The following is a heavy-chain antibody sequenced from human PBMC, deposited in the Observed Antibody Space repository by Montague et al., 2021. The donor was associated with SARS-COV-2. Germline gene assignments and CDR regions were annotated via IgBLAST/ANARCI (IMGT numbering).Heavy chain of an antibody. J-gene: IGHJ4*02. Sequence: SLRLSCAASGFTFSSYSMNWVRQAPGKRLEWVSSISSSSSYIYYADSVKGRFTISRDNAKNSLYLQMNSLRAEDTAVYYCVSQEGSICWGQGTLVTVSS. D-gene: IGHD2/OR15-2a*01. V-gene: IGHV3-21*01. CDR2: ISSSSSYI. CDR3: VSQEGSIC. CDR1: GFTFSSYS.